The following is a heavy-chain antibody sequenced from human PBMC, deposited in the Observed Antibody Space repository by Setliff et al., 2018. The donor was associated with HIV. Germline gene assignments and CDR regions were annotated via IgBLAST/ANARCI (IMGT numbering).Heavy chain of an antibody. CDR2: INGNSGGT. CDR3: ARGQNSMVQRFYYYMDV. J-gene: IGHJ6*03. V-gene: IGHV1-2*02. Sequence: GASVKVSCKASGYTFTGYYVHWVRQAPGQGPEWMGWINGNSGGTNYAQKFQGRVTVTRDTSTNTVYMELTRLRSDDTAVYSCARGQNSMVQRFYYYMDVWGKGTTVTVSS. D-gene: IGHD3-10*01. CDR1: GYTFTGYY.